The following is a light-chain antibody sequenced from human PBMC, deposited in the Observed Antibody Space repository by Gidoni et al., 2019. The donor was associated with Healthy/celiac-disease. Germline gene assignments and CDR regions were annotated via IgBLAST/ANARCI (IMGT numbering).Light chain of an antibody. CDR3: QQRSNWPPLT. Sequence: EIVLTQSPATLSLSPGERATLSCRASQSVSSYLAWYQQKLGQDPRLLIYVASNRATGIPARFSGSGSGTDFTLTISSLEPEDFAVYYCQQRSNWPPLTFGGGTKVEIK. CDR2: VAS. J-gene: IGKJ4*01. CDR1: QSVSSY. V-gene: IGKV3-11*01.